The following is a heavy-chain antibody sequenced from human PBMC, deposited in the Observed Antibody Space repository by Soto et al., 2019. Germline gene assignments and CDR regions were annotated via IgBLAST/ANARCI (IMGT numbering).Heavy chain of an antibody. CDR3: ARGSFVTQYYYYHMDV. Sequence: SETLSLTCAVXSDSISRSHWFTWVRQSPGKGLEWLGDIYYSGSVYYNPSLRSRISISMDKSNNQFSLNLSSVTAADTAVYYCARGSFVTQYYYYHMDVWGKGTPVTVSS. V-gene: IGHV4-4*02. J-gene: IGHJ6*03. CDR1: SDSISRSHW. CDR2: IYYSGSV. D-gene: IGHD2-21*02.